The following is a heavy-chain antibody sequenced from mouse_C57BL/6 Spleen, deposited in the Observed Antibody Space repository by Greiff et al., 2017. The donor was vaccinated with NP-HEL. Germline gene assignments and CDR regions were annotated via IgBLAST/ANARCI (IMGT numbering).Heavy chain of an antibody. D-gene: IGHD2-2*01. Sequence: EVQLQQSGPELVKPGASVKISCKASGYTFTDYYMNWVKQSHGKSLEWIGDINPNNGGTSYNQKFKGKATLTVDKSSSTAYMELRSLTSEDSAVYYCARSAWRVTTGYFDYWGQGTTLTVSS. J-gene: IGHJ2*01. CDR3: ARSAWRVTTGYFDY. CDR2: INPNNGGT. V-gene: IGHV1-26*01. CDR1: GYTFTDYY.